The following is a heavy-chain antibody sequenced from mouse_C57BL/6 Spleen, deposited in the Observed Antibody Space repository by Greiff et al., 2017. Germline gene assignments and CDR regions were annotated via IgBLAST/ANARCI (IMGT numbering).Heavy chain of an antibody. CDR2: INPNNGGT. V-gene: IGHV1-26*01. D-gene: IGHD2-4*01. CDR3: ARRADYFWFAY. J-gene: IGHJ3*01. CDR1: GYTFTDYY. Sequence: EVQLQQSGPELVKPGASVKISCKASGYTFTDYYMNWVKQSHGKSLEWIGDINPNNGGTSYNQKFKGKATLTVDKSSSTAYMELRSLTSEDSAVYYCARRADYFWFAYWGQGTLVTVSA.